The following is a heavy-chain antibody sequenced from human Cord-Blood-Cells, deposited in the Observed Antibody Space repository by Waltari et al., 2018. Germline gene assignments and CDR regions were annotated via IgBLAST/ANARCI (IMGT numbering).Heavy chain of an antibody. CDR2: SIPIFGTA. V-gene: IGHV1-69*06. Sequence: QVQLVQSGAEVKKPGSSVKVSCKASGGTFSSYAISWVGQAPAQGLEWMGGSIPIFGTANYAQKFQGRVTITADKSTSTAYMELSSLRSEDTAVYYCARGGYYGSGSYYNFAFDIWGQGTMVTVSS. J-gene: IGHJ3*02. CDR3: ARGGYYGSGSYYNFAFDI. CDR1: GGTFSSYA. D-gene: IGHD3-10*01.